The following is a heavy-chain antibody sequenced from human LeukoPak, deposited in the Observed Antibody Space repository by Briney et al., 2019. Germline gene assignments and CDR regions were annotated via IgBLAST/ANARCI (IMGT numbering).Heavy chain of an antibody. V-gene: IGHV1-2*02. CDR1: GYTFSGYY. D-gene: IGHD5-18*01. Sequence: ASVKVSCKASGYTFSGYYMHWVRQAPGQGLEWMGWINPNSGGTNYAQKFQGRVTMTRDTSISTVYMELSRLRSDDTAVYYCVRGVDTAMVTDYMDVWGKGTTVTVSS. J-gene: IGHJ6*03. CDR2: INPNSGGT. CDR3: VRGVDTAMVTDYMDV.